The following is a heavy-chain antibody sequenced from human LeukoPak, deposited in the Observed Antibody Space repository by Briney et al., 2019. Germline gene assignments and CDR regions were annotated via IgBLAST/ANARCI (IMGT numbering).Heavy chain of an antibody. CDR1: GFTFSSYA. CDR2: ISGSGSST. J-gene: IGHJ3*02. V-gene: IGHV3-23*01. Sequence: PGGSPRLSCAASGFTFSSYAMSWVRQAPGKGLEWVSAISGSGSSTYYADSVKGRFTISRDNSKNTLYLQMNSLRADDTALYYCAKDRSSGSAVPFDIWGQGTMVTVSS. CDR3: AKDRSSGSAVPFDI. D-gene: IGHD3-22*01.